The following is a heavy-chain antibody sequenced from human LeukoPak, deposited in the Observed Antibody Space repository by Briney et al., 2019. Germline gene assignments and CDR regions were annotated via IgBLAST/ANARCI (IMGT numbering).Heavy chain of an antibody. Sequence: SETLSLTCTVSGGSISSYYWSWIRQPPGKGLEWIGYIYYSGSTNYNPSLKSRVIISVDTSKNQFSLKLSSVTAADTAVYYCASANYYYYYYMDVWGKGTTVTVSS. J-gene: IGHJ6*03. CDR1: GGSISSYY. CDR3: ASANYYYYYYMDV. CDR2: IYYSGST. V-gene: IGHV4-59*01.